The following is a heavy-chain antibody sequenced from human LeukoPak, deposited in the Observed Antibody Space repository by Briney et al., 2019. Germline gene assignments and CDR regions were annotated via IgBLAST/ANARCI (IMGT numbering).Heavy chain of an antibody. J-gene: IGHJ6*03. CDR3: ARDSADTAMALYYYYMDV. D-gene: IGHD5-18*01. CDR2: IYYSRST. V-gene: IGHV4-30-4*08. Sequence: SSQTLSLTCTVSGGSISSGDYYWSWIRHPPGKGLEWVVYIYYSRSTYYNPSLKSRVTISVDTSKNQFSLKLSSETAAYTAVYYCARDSADTAMALYYYYMDVWGKGTTVTVSS. CDR1: GGSISSGDYY.